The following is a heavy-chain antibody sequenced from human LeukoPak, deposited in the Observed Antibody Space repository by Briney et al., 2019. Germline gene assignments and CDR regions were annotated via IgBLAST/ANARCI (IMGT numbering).Heavy chain of an antibody. V-gene: IGHV4-30-2*01. Sequence: SETLSLTCAVSGGSISSGGYSWSWIRQPPGKGLEWIGYIYHSGSTYYNPSRRSRVTISVDRSKNQFSLKLSSVTAAATAVYYCARLKSGSDNWFDPWGQRTLVTVSS. D-gene: IGHD3-3*01. J-gene: IGHJ5*02. CDR1: GGSISSGGYS. CDR2: IYHSGST. CDR3: ARLKSGSDNWFDP.